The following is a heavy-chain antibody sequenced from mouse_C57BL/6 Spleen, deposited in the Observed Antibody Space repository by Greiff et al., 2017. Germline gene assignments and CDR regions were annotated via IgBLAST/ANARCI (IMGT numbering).Heavy chain of an antibody. CDR3: ARGDYPGFAY. CDR2: IYPRSGNT. CDR1: GYTFTSYG. J-gene: IGHJ3*01. Sequence: VKLMESGAELARPGASVKLSCKASGYTFTSYGISWVKQRTGQGLEWIGEIYPRSGNTYYNEKFKGKATLTADKSSSTAYMELRSLTSEDSAVYFCARGDYPGFAYWGQGTLVTVSA. V-gene: IGHV1-81*01. D-gene: IGHD2-4*01.